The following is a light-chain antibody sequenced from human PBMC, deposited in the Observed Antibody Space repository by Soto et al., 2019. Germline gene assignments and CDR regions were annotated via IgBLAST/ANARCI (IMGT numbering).Light chain of an antibody. Sequence: EIVLTQSPATLSLSPGGRATLSCRASQSVDSYLAWYQQKVGQAPRLLIYDASNRATGIPARFSGSGSGTDFTLTISRLEPEDFAVYYCQHRSNWPPTFXQGTKVDIK. CDR3: QHRSNWPPT. V-gene: IGKV3-11*01. J-gene: IGKJ1*01. CDR1: QSVDSY. CDR2: DAS.